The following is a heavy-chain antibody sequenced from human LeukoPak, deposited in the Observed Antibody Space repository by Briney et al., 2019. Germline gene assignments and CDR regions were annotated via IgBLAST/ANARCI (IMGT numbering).Heavy chain of an antibody. V-gene: IGHV3-9*01. D-gene: IGHD3-10*01. CDR1: GFTCDDYA. J-gene: IGHJ4*02. CDR3: AKDMSRSYYGLGY. Sequence: GGSLRLSCAASGFTCDDYAMHWVRQAPGKGLEWVSGISWNSGSIGYADSVKGRFTISRDNAKNSLYLQMNSLRAEDTALYYCAKDMSRSYYGLGYWGQGTLVTVSS. CDR2: ISWNSGSI.